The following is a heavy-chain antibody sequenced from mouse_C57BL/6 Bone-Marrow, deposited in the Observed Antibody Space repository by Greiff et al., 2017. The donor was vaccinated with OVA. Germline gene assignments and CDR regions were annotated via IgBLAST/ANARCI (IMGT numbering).Heavy chain of an antibody. Sequence: EVQLVESGGGLVQPKGSLKLSCAASGFSFNTYAMTWVRQAPGKGLEWVARIRSNSNNSATYYADSVKDIFTISRDESVSMLYLQMNSLKTEVTAMYYCVILPFAYWGQGTLVTVSA. CDR2: IRSNSNNSAT. J-gene: IGHJ3*01. CDR1: GFSFNTYA. CDR3: VILPFAY. V-gene: IGHV10-1*01.